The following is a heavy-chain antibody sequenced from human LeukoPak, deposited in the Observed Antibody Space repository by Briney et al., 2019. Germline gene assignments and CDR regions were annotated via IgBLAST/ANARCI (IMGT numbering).Heavy chain of an antibody. CDR2: IYYSGST. V-gene: IGHV4-59*01. D-gene: IGHD3-9*01. Sequence: PSETLSLTCTVSGGSISSYYWSWIRQPPGKGLEWIGYIYYSGSTNYNPSLKSRVTISVDTSKNQFSLKLSSVTAADTAVYYCAGVRGRYFDWLPLTYYYYYGMDVWGQGTTVTVSS. CDR3: AGVRGRYFDWLPLTYYYYYGMDV. J-gene: IGHJ6*02. CDR1: GGSISSYY.